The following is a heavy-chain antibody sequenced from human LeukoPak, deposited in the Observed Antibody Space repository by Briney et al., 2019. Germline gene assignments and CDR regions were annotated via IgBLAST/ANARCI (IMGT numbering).Heavy chain of an antibody. J-gene: IGHJ4*02. V-gene: IGHV3-21*01. CDR1: GFTFNNYN. D-gene: IGHD3-16*01. CDR2: IRESTGDI. CDR3: ARDLGDY. Sequence: GGSLRLSCAASGFTFNNYNMNWVRQAPGKGLEWVSSIRESTGDIHYADSVKGRLTISRDNTKKSLYLQMNSLRAEDTAVYYCARDLGDYWGQGTLVTVSS.